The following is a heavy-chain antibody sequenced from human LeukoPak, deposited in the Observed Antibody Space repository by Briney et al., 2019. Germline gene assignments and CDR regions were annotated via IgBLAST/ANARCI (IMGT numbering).Heavy chain of an antibody. CDR1: GYSISSGYY. Sequence: PSETLSLTCAVSGYSISSGYYWGWIRQPPGKGLEWIGSIYHRGSTYYNPSLKSRVTISGDTSKNQFYLKLRSVTAADTAVYYCARSGDYYDSSGYYYYYYMDVWGKGTTVTVSS. J-gene: IGHJ6*03. CDR2: IYHRGST. D-gene: IGHD3-22*01. V-gene: IGHV4-38-2*01. CDR3: ARSGDYYDSSGYYYYYYMDV.